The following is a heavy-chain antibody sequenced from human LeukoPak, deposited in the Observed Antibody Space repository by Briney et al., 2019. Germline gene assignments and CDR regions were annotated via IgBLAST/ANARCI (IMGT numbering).Heavy chain of an antibody. Sequence: PGRSLRLSCAASGFTFANYVTDWVRQAPGKGLEWDAVTAPDEGLKFYGDSVKGRFTISRDNSKNTMYLQMNNLREEDTAVYYCTRDPILGAPDYFDYWGQGTLVTVSS. V-gene: IGHV3-30*04. CDR3: TRDPILGAPDYFDY. D-gene: IGHD1-26*01. CDR2: TAPDEGLK. CDR1: GFTFANYV. J-gene: IGHJ4*02.